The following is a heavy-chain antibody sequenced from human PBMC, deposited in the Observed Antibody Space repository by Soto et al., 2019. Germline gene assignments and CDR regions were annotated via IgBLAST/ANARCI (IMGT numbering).Heavy chain of an antibody. CDR3: ARGYSYGPSGMDV. D-gene: IGHD5-18*01. CDR1: GFTFNIYS. V-gene: IGHV3-48*02. CDR2: ISRVGSTM. Sequence: GGSLRLSCAASGFTFNIYSMNWVRRAPGKGLEWVSKISRVGSTMYYADSVKGRFTISRDNAKNSVHLQMDSLRDEDTAVYYCARGYSYGPSGMDVWGQGTTVTVSS. J-gene: IGHJ6*02.